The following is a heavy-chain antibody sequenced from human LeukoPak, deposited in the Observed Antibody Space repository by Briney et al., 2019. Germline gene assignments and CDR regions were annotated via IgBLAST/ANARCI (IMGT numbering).Heavy chain of an antibody. V-gene: IGHV3-23*01. J-gene: IGHJ4*02. Sequence: GGSLRLSCAASGFTFNNYDMTWVRQAPGKGLEWVSTISGSNDNTYYADSVKGRFTISRDNSKNTLYLQMNRLIADDTALYYCANDFDYWGQGTLVTVSS. CDR3: ANDFDY. CDR2: ISGSNDNT. CDR1: GFTFNNYD.